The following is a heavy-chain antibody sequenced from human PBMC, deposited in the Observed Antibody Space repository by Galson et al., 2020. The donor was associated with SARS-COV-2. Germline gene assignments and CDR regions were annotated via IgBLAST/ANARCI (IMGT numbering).Heavy chain of an antibody. Sequence: TGGSLRLSCAASGFTFSSSWMHWVRHAPGKGLVWVSRINSDGSSTSYAGSVKGRFTISRDNAKNTLYLQMNSLRAEDTAVYYCARVGTRSGWKYYFDYWGQGTLVTVSS. V-gene: IGHV3-74*01. CDR1: GFTFSSSW. J-gene: IGHJ4*02. CDR2: INSDGSST. D-gene: IGHD6-19*01. CDR3: ARVGTRSGWKYYFDY.